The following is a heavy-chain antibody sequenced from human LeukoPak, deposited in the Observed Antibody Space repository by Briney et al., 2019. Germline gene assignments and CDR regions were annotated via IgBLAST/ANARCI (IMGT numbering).Heavy chain of an antibody. V-gene: IGHV3-73*01. J-gene: IGHJ4*02. D-gene: IGHD1-7*01. Sequence: GGSLRLSCAASGFTFSGSAMHWVRQASGKGLEWVGRIRSKANSYATAYAASVKGRFTISRDDSKNTAYLQMNSLKTEDTAVYYCTRGSNWNYGSGYWGQGTLVTVSS. CDR3: TRGSNWNYGSGY. CDR1: GFTFSGSA. CDR2: IRSKANSYAT.